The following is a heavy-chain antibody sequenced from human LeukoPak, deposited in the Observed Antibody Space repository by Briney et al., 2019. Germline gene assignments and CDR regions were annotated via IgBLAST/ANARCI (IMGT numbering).Heavy chain of an antibody. CDR1: GFTFSSYS. CDR2: ISSSSSYI. Sequence: PGGSLRLSCAASGFTFSSYSMNWVRQAPGKGLEWVSSISSSSSYIYYADSVKGRFTISRDNAKNSLYLQMNSLRAEDTAVYYCARGALQMYYLDNWGQGTLVTVSS. J-gene: IGHJ4*02. V-gene: IGHV3-21*01. CDR3: ARGALQMYYLDN. D-gene: IGHD2-8*01.